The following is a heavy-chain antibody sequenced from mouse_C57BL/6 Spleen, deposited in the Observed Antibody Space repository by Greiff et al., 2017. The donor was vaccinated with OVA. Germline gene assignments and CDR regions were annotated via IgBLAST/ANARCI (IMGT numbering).Heavy chain of an antibody. CDR3: AGSGYGSTYYAMDY. J-gene: IGHJ4*01. V-gene: IGHV1-78*01. CDR1: GYTFTDHT. D-gene: IGHD1-1*01. CDR2: IYPRDGST. Sequence: QVQLQQSDAELVKPGASVKISCKASGYTFTDHTIHWMKQRPEQGLEWIGYIYPRDGSTKYNEKFKGKTTLTADKSSSTAYMQLNSLTSEDSAVYVCAGSGYGSTYYAMDYWGQGTSVTVSS.